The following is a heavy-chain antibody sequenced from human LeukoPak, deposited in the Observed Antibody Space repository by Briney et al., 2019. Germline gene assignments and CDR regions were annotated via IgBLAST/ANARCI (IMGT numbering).Heavy chain of an antibody. V-gene: IGHV3-74*01. CDR3: ARDPLRTEYH. J-gene: IGHJ5*02. Sequence: PGGSLRLSCEASGFTFSTHWMHCVRHVPGKGLVWISRISNDVINTISTSYADSGKGRFTISRDNATNSLFLQMNSLTVEDTAVYYCARDPLRTEYHWGQGILVTVSS. D-gene: IGHD3-16*01. CDR2: ISNDVINTIST. CDR1: GFTFSTHW.